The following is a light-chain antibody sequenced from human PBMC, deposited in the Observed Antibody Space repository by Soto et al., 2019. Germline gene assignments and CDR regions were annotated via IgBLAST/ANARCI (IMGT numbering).Light chain of an antibody. J-gene: IGKJ5*01. Sequence: DIPLTQSPSFLSASVGDRVTITCRASQGINNYLAWYQQKPGKAPKLLIYAASTLESGVPSRFSGSGSGTEFTLTISSLQPEDFATYYCQHLINYPITFGQGTRLEIK. CDR2: AAS. CDR1: QGINNY. CDR3: QHLINYPIT. V-gene: IGKV1-9*01.